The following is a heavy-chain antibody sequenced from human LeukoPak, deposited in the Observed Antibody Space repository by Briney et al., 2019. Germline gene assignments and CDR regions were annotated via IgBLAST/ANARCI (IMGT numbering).Heavy chain of an antibody. V-gene: IGHV3-66*01. D-gene: IGHD3-10*01. Sequence: GGSLRLSCAASGFSVSGSYMSWVRQAPGKGLEWVAVLYTGGTIYYADSVKGRFTISRASSTNTLNLQMNSLSVEDTAVYYCARDPHFSGAGSHFDWWGQGTPVTVTS. CDR1: GFSVSGSY. CDR3: ARDPHFSGAGSHFDW. J-gene: IGHJ4*02. CDR2: LYTGGTI.